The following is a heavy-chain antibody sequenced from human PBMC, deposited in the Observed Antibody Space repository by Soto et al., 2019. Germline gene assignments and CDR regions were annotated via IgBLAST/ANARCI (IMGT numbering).Heavy chain of an antibody. D-gene: IGHD1-7*01. CDR2: IYYSGST. V-gene: IGHV4-61*01. J-gene: IGHJ4*02. Sequence: QVQLQESGPGLVKPSETLSLTCTVSGGSVSSGSYYWSWIRQPPGKGLEWIGYIYYSGSTNYNPSPNSRGTISVDTSKNQFSLKLSSVTAADTAVYYCARGTRDLRFSWDYWGKGTLVTVSS. CDR3: ARGTRDLRFSWDY. CDR1: GGSVSSGSYY.